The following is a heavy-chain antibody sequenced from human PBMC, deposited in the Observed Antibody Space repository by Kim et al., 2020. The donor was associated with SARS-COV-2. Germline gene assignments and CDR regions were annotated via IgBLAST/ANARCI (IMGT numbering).Heavy chain of an antibody. CDR2: INPNSGGT. V-gene: IGHV1-2*02. Sequence: ASVKVSCKASGYTFTGYYMHWVRHAPGQGLEWMGWINPNSGGTNYAQKFQGRVSMTRYTSISTAYMELSSLRSDDTAVYFCARVGSGSSPFDSWGQGTLVTVSS. D-gene: IGHD1-26*01. CDR1: GYTFTGYY. J-gene: IGHJ4*02. CDR3: ARVGSGSSPFDS.